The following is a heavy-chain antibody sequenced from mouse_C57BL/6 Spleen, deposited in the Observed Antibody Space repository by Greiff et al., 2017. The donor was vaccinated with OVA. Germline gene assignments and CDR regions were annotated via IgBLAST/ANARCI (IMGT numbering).Heavy chain of an antibody. D-gene: IGHD2-1*01. Sequence: VKLQQPGAELVKPGASVKLSCKASGYTFTSYWMQWVKQRPGQGLEWIGEIDPSDSYTNYNQKFKGKATLTVDTSSSTAYMQLSSLTSEDSAVYYCARFGNYYFDYWGQGTTLTVSS. CDR3: ARFGNYYFDY. CDR1: GYTFTSYW. CDR2: IDPSDSYT. J-gene: IGHJ2*01. V-gene: IGHV1-50*01.